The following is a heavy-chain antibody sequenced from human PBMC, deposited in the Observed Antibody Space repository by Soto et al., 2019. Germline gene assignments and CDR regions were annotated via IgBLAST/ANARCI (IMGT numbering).Heavy chain of an antibody. J-gene: IGHJ3*02. D-gene: IGHD1-26*01. V-gene: IGHV3-30-3*01. CDR2: ISYDGGNE. CDR3: ARDRSGSHEIDDSLDI. CDR1: RFSFSTYA. Sequence: ESRGGVVQPGRSLRLSCAASRFSFSTYAIHWVRQPPGKGLAWVAGISYDGGNEYYADSVKGRFTISRDNSKSTLYLKMNSLGPDDTAVYYCARDRSGSHEIDDSLDIWGRGTMVTVSS.